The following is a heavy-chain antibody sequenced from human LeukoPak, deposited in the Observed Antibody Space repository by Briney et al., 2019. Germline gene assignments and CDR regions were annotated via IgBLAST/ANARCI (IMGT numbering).Heavy chain of an antibody. D-gene: IGHD3-10*01. CDR1: GFTFSSYV. CDR2: IWYDGSNI. CDR3: ASLLDAFDI. Sequence: GGSLRLSCAASGFTFSSYVMHWVRQAPGKGLEWVAAIWYDGSNIYYADSLKGRFTISRDNSRNTLYLQVNNLRAEDTAEYYCASLLDAFDIWGQGTMVTVSS. V-gene: IGHV3-33*01. J-gene: IGHJ3*02.